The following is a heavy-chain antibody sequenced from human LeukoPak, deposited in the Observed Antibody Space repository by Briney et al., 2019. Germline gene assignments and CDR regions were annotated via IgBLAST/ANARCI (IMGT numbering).Heavy chain of an antibody. D-gene: IGHD3-9*01. V-gene: IGHV4-59*08. J-gene: IGHJ4*02. CDR1: GGSISSYY. CDR3: ARWDDILTGYFDH. Sequence: SETLSLTCTVSGGSISSYYWSWIGQPPGKALEWIGHIYYRGSTTYNPSLKSGVTISVDTSRTQFSLKLSSVTATDTAVYYCARWDDILTGYFDHWGQGSLVTVSS. CDR2: IYYRGST.